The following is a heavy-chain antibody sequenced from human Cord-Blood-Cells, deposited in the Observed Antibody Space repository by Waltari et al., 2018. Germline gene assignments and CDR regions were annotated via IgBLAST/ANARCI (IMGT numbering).Heavy chain of an antibody. J-gene: IGHJ2*01. CDR2: IYSSGST. Sequence: QVQLQESGPGLVKPSQTLSLPCTVSGGSLSSGDYYWSWIRTPPGKGLEWIGYIYSSGSTYYNPSLKSRVTISVDTSKNQFSLKLSSVTAADTAVYYCARDGDTAMAYWYFDLWGRGTLVTVSS. CDR1: GGSLSSGDYY. CDR3: ARDGDTAMAYWYFDL. V-gene: IGHV4-30-4*08. D-gene: IGHD5-18*01.